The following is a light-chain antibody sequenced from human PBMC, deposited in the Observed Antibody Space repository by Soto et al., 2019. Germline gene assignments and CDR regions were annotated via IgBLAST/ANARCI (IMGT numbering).Light chain of an antibody. CDR2: EVS. CDR1: SSDVGGYNY. V-gene: IGLV2-14*01. CDR3: SSYSSRTLDVV. J-gene: IGLJ2*01. Sequence: QSVLTQPASVSGSPGQSITISCTGTSSDVGGYNYVAWYQQHPGKAPKLMIYEVSNRPSGISYRFSGSKSDNTASLTISGLQAEDEADHFRSSYSSRTLDVVFGGGTKVTVL.